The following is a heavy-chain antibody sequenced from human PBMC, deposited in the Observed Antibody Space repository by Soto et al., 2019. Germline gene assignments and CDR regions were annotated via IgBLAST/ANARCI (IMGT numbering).Heavy chain of an antibody. D-gene: IGHD3-10*01. J-gene: IGHJ6*02. CDR2: ISYDGSNK. Sequence: QVQLVESGGGVVQSGMSLRLACAASGFTFSSYGMHWVRQAPGKGLEWVAVISYDGSNKYYADSVKGRFTISRDSSKKTRYLDINSLRAEDTAVYYCATGEYYYGSGSPYYGMDVCGQGTTVTVSS. CDR1: GFTFSSYG. V-gene: IGHV3-30*03. CDR3: ATGEYYYGSGSPYYGMDV.